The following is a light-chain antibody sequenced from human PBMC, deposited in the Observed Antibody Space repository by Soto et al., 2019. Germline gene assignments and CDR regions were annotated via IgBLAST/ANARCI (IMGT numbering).Light chain of an antibody. J-gene: IGLJ1*01. CDR2: EVS. V-gene: IGLV2-8*01. CDR1: SNDVGHSSF. CDR3: NAQADNGKHV. Sequence: QSVLTQPPSASGSAGLSVTISCTGDSNDVGHSSFISWYQQHPGKGPKLIIYEVSRRPSGVPDRFSGSKSGNTASLSVSGLQDEDETDYFCNAQADNGKHVFGTGTKVTVL.